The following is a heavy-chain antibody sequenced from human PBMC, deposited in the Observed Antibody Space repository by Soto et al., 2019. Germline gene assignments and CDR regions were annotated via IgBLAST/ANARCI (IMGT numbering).Heavy chain of an antibody. J-gene: IGHJ4*02. V-gene: IGHV1-69*02. D-gene: IGHD3-10*01. Sequence: QVQVVQSGAEVQKPGSSVKVSCKASEGTFSSSTIRWVRKAPGQGLEWMGRIIPLVGLANYAQNFQGRVTIIADRSTNTAYMELSGLISKDTAVYYCAAAGSERGQYSLDYWGQGTLVTVSS. CDR1: EGTFSSST. CDR2: IIPLVGLA. CDR3: AAAGSERGQYSLDY.